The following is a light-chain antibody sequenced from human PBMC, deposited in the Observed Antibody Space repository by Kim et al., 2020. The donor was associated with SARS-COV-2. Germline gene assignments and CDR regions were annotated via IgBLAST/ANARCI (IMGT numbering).Light chain of an antibody. Sequence: QSALTQPASVSGSPVQSITISCTVTSSDVGGYNYVSWYQQHPGKAPKLMLNDVSNRPSGVSSRFSGSKSGNTASLTISGLQAEDESDYYCSSFTSSSTLVFGTGTKVTVL. CDR1: SSDVGGYNY. J-gene: IGLJ1*01. CDR2: DVS. CDR3: SSFTSSSTLV. V-gene: IGLV2-14*03.